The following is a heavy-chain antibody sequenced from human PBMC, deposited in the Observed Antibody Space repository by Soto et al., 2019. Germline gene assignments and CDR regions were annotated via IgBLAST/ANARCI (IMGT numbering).Heavy chain of an antibody. CDR2: MNPNSGNT. J-gene: IGHJ6*02. V-gene: IGHV1-8*01. CDR3: ARGKRNDFWSGRYYYYYGMDV. D-gene: IGHD3-3*01. Sequence: GASVKVSCKASGYTFTSYDINWVRQATGQGLEWMGWMNPNSGNTGYAQKFQGRVTMTRNTSISTAYMELSSLRSEDTAVYYCARGKRNDFWSGRYYYYYGMDVWGQGTTVTVSS. CDR1: GYTFTSYD.